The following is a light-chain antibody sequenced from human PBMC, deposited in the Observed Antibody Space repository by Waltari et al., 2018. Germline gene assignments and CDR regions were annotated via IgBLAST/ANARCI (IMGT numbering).Light chain of an antibody. V-gene: IGLV1-40*01. CDR1: GSNPGAGYA. CDR2: GIN. Sequence: QSVLTQPPSVSGAPGQRVTISCTGSGSNPGAGYAVHWYQQIPGKAPKLLIYGINNRPSGVPARFSGSQSGTSASLAITGLQADDEADYYCQSYDTSLSVVFGGGTKLTVL. J-gene: IGLJ2*01. CDR3: QSYDTSLSVV.